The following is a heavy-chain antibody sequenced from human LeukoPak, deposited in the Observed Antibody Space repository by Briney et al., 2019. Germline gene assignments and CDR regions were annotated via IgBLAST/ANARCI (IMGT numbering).Heavy chain of an antibody. V-gene: IGHV4-59*01. CDR2: IYYSGST. CDR1: GGSISSYY. Sequence: SETLSLTCTVSGGSISSYYWSWIRQPPGKGLEWIGYIYYSGSTNYNPSLKSRVTISVDTSKNQHSLKLSSVTAADTAVYYCAIVWEWSDFWSGYRYLYHCMVVWGKGTTVTVSS. D-gene: IGHD3-3*01. CDR3: AIVWEWSDFWSGYRYLYHCMVV. J-gene: IGHJ6*03.